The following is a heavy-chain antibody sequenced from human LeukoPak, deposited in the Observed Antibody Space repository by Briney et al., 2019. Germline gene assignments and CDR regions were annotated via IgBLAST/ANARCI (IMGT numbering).Heavy chain of an antibody. V-gene: IGHV3-30*02. CDR1: GFTFSSYG. Sequence: QTGGSLRLSCAASGFTFSSYGMHWVRQAPGKGLEWVAFIRHDGSNKYYADSVKGRFTISRDNSKNTLYLQMNSLRAEDTAVYYCAKDSSVPAARSYGSPNYWGQGTLVTVSS. CDR3: AKDSSVPAARSYGSPNY. J-gene: IGHJ4*02. CDR2: IRHDGSNK. D-gene: IGHD2-2*01.